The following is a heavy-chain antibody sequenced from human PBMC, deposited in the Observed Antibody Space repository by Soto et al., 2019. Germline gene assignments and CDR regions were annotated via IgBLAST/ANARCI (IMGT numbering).Heavy chain of an antibody. CDR3: AKDSYSSSSYYYCMDV. V-gene: IGHV3-23*01. CDR2: ISGSGGST. D-gene: IGHD6-6*01. CDR1: GFTFSSYA. J-gene: IGHJ6*02. Sequence: PGGSLRLSCAASGFTFSSYAMSWVRQAPGKGLEWVSAISGSGGSTYYADSVKGRFTISRDNSKNTLYLQMNSLRAEDTAVYYCAKDSYSSSSYYYCMDVWGQGTTVTVSS.